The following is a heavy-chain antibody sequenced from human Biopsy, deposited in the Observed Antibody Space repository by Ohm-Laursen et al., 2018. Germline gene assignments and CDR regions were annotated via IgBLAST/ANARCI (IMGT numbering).Heavy chain of an antibody. J-gene: IGHJ4*02. D-gene: IGHD2-15*01. CDR3: ARAYPPPGRRLVVVAGDFDC. V-gene: IGHV4-34*01. Sequence: TLSLTCAVYGGSFSGYYWSWIRQPPGKGLEWIGEINHRGSTNYNPSLKSRITISVDTSKNQFSLKLRSVTAADTAVYYCARAYPPPGRRLVVVAGDFDCWGQGTRVTVSS. CDR2: INHRGST. CDR1: GGSFSGYY.